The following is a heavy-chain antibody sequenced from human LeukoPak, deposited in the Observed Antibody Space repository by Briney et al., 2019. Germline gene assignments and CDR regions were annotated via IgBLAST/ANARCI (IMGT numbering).Heavy chain of an antibody. V-gene: IGHV3-7*01. Sequence: GGSLRLSCAASGFTFSSYWMTWVRQAPGKGLEWVANIKQDGSDEYCVDSVKGRFTISRDNAKNSLYLQMNSLRAEDTAVYYCARDRNFGCSGGSCFGVFDYWGQGTLVTVSS. J-gene: IGHJ4*02. CDR1: GFTFSSYW. D-gene: IGHD2-15*01. CDR2: IKQDGSDE. CDR3: ARDRNFGCSGGSCFGVFDY.